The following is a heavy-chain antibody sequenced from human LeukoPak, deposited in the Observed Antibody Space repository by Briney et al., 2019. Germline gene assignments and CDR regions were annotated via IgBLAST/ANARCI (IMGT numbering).Heavy chain of an antibody. J-gene: IGHJ5*02. D-gene: IGHD2-2*01. V-gene: IGHV3-30*02. CDR1: GFTFSSYG. CDR3: AKVRLAGGGVVVPAEGFDP. CDR2: IRYVGSNK. Sequence: GGSLRLFCAASGFTFSSYGMHWVRQAPGKGLEWVAFIRYVGSNKYYADSVKGRFTISRDNSKNTLYLQMNSLRAEDTAVYYCAKVRLAGGGVVVPAEGFDPWGQGTLVTVSS.